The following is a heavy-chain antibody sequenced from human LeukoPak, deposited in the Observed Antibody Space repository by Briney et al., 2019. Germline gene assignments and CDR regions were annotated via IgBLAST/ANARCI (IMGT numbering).Heavy chain of an antibody. Sequence: PGGSLRLSCAASEFTVSSNYMSWVRQAPGKGLEWVLVIYSGGSTYYADTVKGRFTISRDNSKNTLYLQMDSLRVEDTAMYFCARDFRRYSYGPLDYWGQGTLVTVSS. J-gene: IGHJ4*02. CDR1: EFTVSSNY. CDR2: IYSGGST. V-gene: IGHV3-66*01. D-gene: IGHD5-18*01. CDR3: ARDFRRYSYGPLDY.